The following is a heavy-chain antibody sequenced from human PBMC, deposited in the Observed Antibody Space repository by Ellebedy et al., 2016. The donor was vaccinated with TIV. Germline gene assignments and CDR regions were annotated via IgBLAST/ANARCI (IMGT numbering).Heavy chain of an antibody. Sequence: GESLKISCAASGFRFSDYSMNWVRQAPGKGLEWVSYVSGGGSNIKYADSVKGRFTISRDSAKNSLYLQVNSLRDEDTAVYYCARDFRWAFDHWGQGALVTVSS. J-gene: IGHJ4*02. V-gene: IGHV3-48*02. CDR3: ARDFRWAFDH. CDR2: VSGGGSNI. CDR1: GFRFSDYS. D-gene: IGHD4-23*01.